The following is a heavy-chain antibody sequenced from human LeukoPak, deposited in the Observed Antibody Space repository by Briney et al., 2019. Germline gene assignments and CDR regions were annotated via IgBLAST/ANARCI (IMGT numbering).Heavy chain of an antibody. J-gene: IGHJ3*02. Sequence: ASVKVSCKASGYTFTSYGISWVRQAPGQGLEWMGWISAYNGNTNYAQKLQGRVTMTTDTSTSTAYMELRSLRSDDTAVYYCASTYVVPAEGAFDIWGQGTMVTVSS. D-gene: IGHD2-2*01. CDR3: ASTYVVPAEGAFDI. CDR1: GYTFTSYG. CDR2: ISAYNGNT. V-gene: IGHV1-18*01.